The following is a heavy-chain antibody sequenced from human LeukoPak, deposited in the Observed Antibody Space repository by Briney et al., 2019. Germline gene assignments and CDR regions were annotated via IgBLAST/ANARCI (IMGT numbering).Heavy chain of an antibody. V-gene: IGHV1-69*13. CDR3: ARDFDRDSSGYYPN. CDR1: GGTFISYA. CDR2: IIPIFGTA. Sequence: ASAKVSCKASGGTFISYAISWVRQAPGQGLEWMGGIIPIFGTANYAQKFQGRVTITADESTSTAYMELSSLRSEDTAVYYCARDFDRDSSGYYPNWGQGTLVTVSS. D-gene: IGHD3-22*01. J-gene: IGHJ4*02.